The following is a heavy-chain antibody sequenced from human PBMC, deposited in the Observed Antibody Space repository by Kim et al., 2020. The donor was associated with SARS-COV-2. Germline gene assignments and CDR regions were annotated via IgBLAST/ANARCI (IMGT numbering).Heavy chain of an antibody. Sequence: KGRFTISRDNSKNTLYLQMNSLRAEDTAVYYCARDGVVLWGSAAAPGFDYWGQGTLVTVSS. J-gene: IGHJ4*02. V-gene: IGHV3-30*01. CDR3: ARDGVVLWGSAAAPGFDY. D-gene: IGHD6-13*01.